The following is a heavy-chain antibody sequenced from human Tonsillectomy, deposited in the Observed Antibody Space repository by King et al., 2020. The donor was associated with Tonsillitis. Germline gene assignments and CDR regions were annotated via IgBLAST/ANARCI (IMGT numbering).Heavy chain of an antibody. D-gene: IGHD7-27*01. CDR1: GFTFSIYA. Sequence: VQLVESGGGLAQPGGSLRLSCAASGFTFSIYAMTWVRQAPGKGLEWVSFINLGGDTTSYADTVKGRFTISRDNSKNTLYLQMNSLRAEDTAVYYCASNWGHINGPDLWGRGTLVTVSS. J-gene: IGHJ2*01. CDR3: ASNWGHINGPDL. V-gene: IGHV3-23*04. CDR2: INLGGDTT.